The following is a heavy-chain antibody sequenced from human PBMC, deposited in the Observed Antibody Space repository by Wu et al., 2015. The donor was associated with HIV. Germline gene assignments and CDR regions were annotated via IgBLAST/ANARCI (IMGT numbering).Heavy chain of an antibody. Sequence: QVQLVQSGAEVKKPGASVKVSCKASGYTFTSYGISWVRQAPGQGLEWMGWISAYNGNTNYAQKLQGRVTMTTDTSTSTAYMELRSLRSDDTAVYYCARDRPEQQLVQGYYYYYYMDVVGAKGPRSPSP. CDR1: GYTFTSYG. CDR3: ARDRPEQQLVQGYYYYYYMDV. J-gene: IGHJ6*03. D-gene: IGHD6-13*01. V-gene: IGHV1-18*01. CDR2: ISAYNGNT.